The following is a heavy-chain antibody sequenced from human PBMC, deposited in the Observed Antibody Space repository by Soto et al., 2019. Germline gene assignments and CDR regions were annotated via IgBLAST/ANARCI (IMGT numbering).Heavy chain of an antibody. D-gene: IGHD5-18*01. Sequence: GESLKISCMGSGYNFNIYWIGWVRQMPGNGLEWMGIIYPGDFDTRYSQSFQGHLTMSVDKSINTAYLQWSSLETSDTAMYYCARLLGYSYGHQEFFDYWGQGTPVTVSS. CDR1: GYNFNIYW. J-gene: IGHJ4*02. CDR3: ARLLGYSYGHQEFFDY. CDR2: IYPGDFDT. V-gene: IGHV5-51*01.